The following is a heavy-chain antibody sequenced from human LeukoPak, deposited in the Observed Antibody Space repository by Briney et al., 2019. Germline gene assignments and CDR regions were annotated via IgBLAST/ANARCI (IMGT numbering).Heavy chain of an antibody. J-gene: IGHJ3*02. V-gene: IGHV3-23*01. CDR1: GFTFSSYA. Sequence: GGSLRLSCAASGFTFSSYAMSWVRQAPGKGLEWVSVIRGSGGGTYYADSVKGRFTISRDNSKNTLYLQMNSLRAEDTAVYYCAKDLSQWLDVFDIWGQGTMVTVSS. CDR2: IRGSGGGT. D-gene: IGHD5-12*01. CDR3: AKDLSQWLDVFDI.